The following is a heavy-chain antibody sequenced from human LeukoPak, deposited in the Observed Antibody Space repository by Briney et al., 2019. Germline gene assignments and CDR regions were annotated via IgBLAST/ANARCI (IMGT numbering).Heavy chain of an antibody. V-gene: IGHV4-39*01. CDR1: GGSISSSSYY. J-gene: IGHJ4*02. CDR3: ARHGLADGVDYRPFDY. Sequence: PSETLSLTCTVSGGSISSSSYYWAWIRQPPGKGLEWIGNSDYSGSTHYNPSLKSRVTISVDTSKNQFSLKLSSVTAADTAVYYCARHGLADGVDYRPFDYWGQGTLVSVSS. D-gene: IGHD3/OR15-3a*01. CDR2: SDYSGST.